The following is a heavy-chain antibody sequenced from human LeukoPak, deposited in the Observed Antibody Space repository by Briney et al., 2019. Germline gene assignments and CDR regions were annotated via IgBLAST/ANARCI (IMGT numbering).Heavy chain of an antibody. CDR2: MNPNSGNT. J-gene: IGHJ4*02. D-gene: IGHD2-2*01. CDR3: ARGGGYCSSTSCYGVDY. V-gene: IGHV1-8*03. Sequence: GASVKVSCKASGYTFTSYDINWVRQATGQGLEWMGWMNPNSGNTGYAQKFQGRVTITRNTSISTAYMELSSLRSEDTAVYYCARGGGYCSSTSCYGVDYWGQGTLVTVSS. CDR1: GYTFTSYD.